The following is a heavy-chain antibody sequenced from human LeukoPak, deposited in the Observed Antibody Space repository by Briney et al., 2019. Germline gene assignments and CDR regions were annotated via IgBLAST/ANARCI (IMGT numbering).Heavy chain of an antibody. CDR1: GFTFSSCG. Sequence: PGGSLRLSCAASGFTFSSCGMSWVRQAPGKGLEWVSATNARGDDTYYADSVKGRFTISRDNSKNTLYLRMNTLRAEDTAVYYCAKDVLGGYGGNSDAFDIWGQGTMVTVSS. CDR3: AKDVLGGYGGNSDAFDI. CDR2: TNARGDDT. V-gene: IGHV3-23*01. D-gene: IGHD4-23*01. J-gene: IGHJ3*02.